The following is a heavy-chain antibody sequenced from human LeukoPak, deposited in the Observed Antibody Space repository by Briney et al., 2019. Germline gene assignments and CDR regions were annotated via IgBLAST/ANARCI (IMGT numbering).Heavy chain of an antibody. CDR3: ARGQYNWNY. V-gene: IGHV4-39*07. CDR2: IFYRGST. CDR1: GGSISSSSHY. D-gene: IGHD1-20*01. J-gene: IGHJ4*02. Sequence: PSETLSLTCTVSGGSISSSSHYWAWIRQPPGKGLEWIGSIFYRGSTYYNPSLKSRVTMSVDTSKNQFSLELSSVTAADTAVYYCARGQYNWNYWGQGTLVSVSS.